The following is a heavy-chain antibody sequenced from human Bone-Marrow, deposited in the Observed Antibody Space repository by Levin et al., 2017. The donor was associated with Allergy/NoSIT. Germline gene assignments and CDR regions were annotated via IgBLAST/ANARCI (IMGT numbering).Heavy chain of an antibody. Sequence: ASVKVSCKASGYTFTSYYMHWVRQAPGQGLEWMGIINPSGGSTSYAQKFQGRVTMTRDTSTSTVDMELSSRRSEETAVYYCARGGDYGDYPLYYYYYGMDVWGEGTPVTVSS. J-gene: IGHJ6*04. V-gene: IGHV1-46*01. CDR3: ARGGDYGDYPLYYYYYGMDV. CDR2: INPSGGST. D-gene: IGHD4-17*01. CDR1: GYTFTSYY.